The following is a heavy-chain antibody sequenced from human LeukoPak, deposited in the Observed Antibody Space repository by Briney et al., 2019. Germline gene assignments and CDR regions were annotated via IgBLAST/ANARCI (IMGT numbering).Heavy chain of an antibody. J-gene: IGHJ4*02. CDR2: ISAISSSST. V-gene: IGHV3-48*04. D-gene: IGHD6-13*01. CDR1: GFTFRTSG. CDR3: ARDLMGIAYRGAFYY. Sequence: PGGSLRLSCAASGFTFRTSGMNWVRQAPGKGLEWVSYISAISSSSTYYADSVKGRFTISRDNAKNSLYLQMNSLRAEDTAVYYCARDLMGIAYRGAFYYWGQGTLVTVSS.